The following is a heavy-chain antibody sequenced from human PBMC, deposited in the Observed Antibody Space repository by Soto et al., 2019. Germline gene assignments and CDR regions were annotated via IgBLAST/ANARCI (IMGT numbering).Heavy chain of an antibody. CDR2: ISGSGGST. CDR1: GFTFSSYA. CDR3: AKDRYSSGWYDFDY. Sequence: GGSLRLSCAASGFTFSSYAMSWVRQAPGKGLEWVSAISGSGGSTYYTDSVKGRFTISRDNSKNTLYLQMNSLRAEDTDVYYCAKDRYSSGWYDFDYWGQGTLVTVSS. D-gene: IGHD6-19*01. V-gene: IGHV3-23*01. J-gene: IGHJ4*02.